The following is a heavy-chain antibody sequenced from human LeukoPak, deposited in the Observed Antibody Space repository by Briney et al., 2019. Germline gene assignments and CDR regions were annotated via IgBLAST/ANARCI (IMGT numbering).Heavy chain of an antibody. V-gene: IGHV1-24*01. D-gene: IGHD5-12*01. J-gene: IGHJ4*02. CDR3: ARAISGYGGEGLDY. Sequence: ASVKVSCKVSGYTLTELSMHWVRQAPGKGLEWMGGFDPEDGETIYAQKFQGRVTMTEDTSTDTAYMELSRLRSDDTAVYYCARAISGYGGEGLDYWGQGTLVTVSS. CDR2: FDPEDGET. CDR1: GYTLTELS.